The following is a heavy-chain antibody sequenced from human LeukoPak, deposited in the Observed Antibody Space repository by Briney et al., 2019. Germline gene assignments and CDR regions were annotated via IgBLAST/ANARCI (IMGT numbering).Heavy chain of an antibody. V-gene: IGHV3-66*03. D-gene: IGHD3-10*01. CDR3: AKDQYYYGIHYFDY. CDR1: GFTVSSNS. CDR2: IYSDNT. J-gene: IGHJ4*02. Sequence: PGGSLRLSCTVSGFTVSSNSMSWVRQAPGKGLEWVSFIYSDNTHYSDSVKGRFTISRDNSKNTLYLQMNSLRAEDTAVYYCAKDQYYYGIHYFDYWGQGTLVTVSS.